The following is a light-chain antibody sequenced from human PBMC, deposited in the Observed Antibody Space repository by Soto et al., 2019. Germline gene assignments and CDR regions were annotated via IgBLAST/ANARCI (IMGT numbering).Light chain of an antibody. CDR2: DVS. Sequence: QSALTQPASVSGSPGQSITISCTGTSSDVGGYNYVSWYQQHPGKAPKLMIYDVSNRPSGVSNRFSGSKSGNTASLTISGLQAEDEADNFCSSYTSSSTSVVFGVETQLTVL. CDR3: SSYTSSSTSVV. CDR1: SSDVGGYNY. J-gene: IGLJ2*01. V-gene: IGLV2-14*01.